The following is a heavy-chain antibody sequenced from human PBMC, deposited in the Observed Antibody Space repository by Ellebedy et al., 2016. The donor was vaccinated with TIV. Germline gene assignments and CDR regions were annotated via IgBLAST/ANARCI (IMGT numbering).Heavy chain of an antibody. Sequence: PGGSLRLSCAASGLTFSSHSMNWVRLAPGKGLEWVSCIGTTGNTVYYADSVKGRFTISRDNAMNSLYLEMNSLRDEDTAVYYYARIGGTYAYGRDVWGQGTTVTVSS. CDR2: IGTTGNTV. J-gene: IGHJ6*02. V-gene: IGHV3-48*02. CDR1: GLTFSSHS. CDR3: ARIGGTYAYGRDV. D-gene: IGHD3-16*01.